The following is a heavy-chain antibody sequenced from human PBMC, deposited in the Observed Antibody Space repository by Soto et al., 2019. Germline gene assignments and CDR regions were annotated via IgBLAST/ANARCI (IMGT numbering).Heavy chain of an antibody. CDR2: IYYSGST. V-gene: IGHV4-39*01. J-gene: IGHJ4*02. CDR1: GGYISSSSYY. D-gene: IGHD2-15*01. CDR3: ARRPLIVVGPIGYFDY. Sequence: SETLSLTCTVSGGYISSSSYYWGWIRQPPGKGLEWIGSIYYSGSTYYNPSLKSRVTISVDTSKNQFSLKLSSVTAADTAVYYCARRPLIVVGPIGYFDYWGQGTLVTVSS.